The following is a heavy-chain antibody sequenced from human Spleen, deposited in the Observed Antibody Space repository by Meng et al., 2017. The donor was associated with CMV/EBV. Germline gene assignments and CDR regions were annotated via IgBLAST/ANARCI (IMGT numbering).Heavy chain of an antibody. Sequence: LTCAASGFTVSSNYMSWVRQAPGKGPEWAGVIRKNGYGGTTEYAASVKGRFTISRDDSKSIAYLQMNSLKIEDTAVYYCTRGGTSAMRDGMDVWGQGTTVTVSS. CDR1: GFTVSSNY. D-gene: IGHD2-2*01. J-gene: IGHJ6*02. CDR3: TRGGTSAMRDGMDV. V-gene: IGHV3-49*04. CDR2: IRKNGYGGTT.